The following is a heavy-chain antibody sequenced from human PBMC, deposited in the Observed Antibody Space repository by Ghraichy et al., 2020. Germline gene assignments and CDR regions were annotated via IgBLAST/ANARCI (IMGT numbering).Heavy chain of an antibody. CDR3: ARSAWIQLVFDY. CDR2: IYYSGST. Sequence: ETLSLTCTVSGGSISSYYWSWIRQPPGKGLEWIGYIYYSGSTNYNPSLKSRVTISVDTSKNQFSLKLSSVTAADTAVYYCARSAWIQLVFDYWGQGTLVTVSS. J-gene: IGHJ4*02. CDR1: GGSISSYY. D-gene: IGHD5-18*01. V-gene: IGHV4-59*01.